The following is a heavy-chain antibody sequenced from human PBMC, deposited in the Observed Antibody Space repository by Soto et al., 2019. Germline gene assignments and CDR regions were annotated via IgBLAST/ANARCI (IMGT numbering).Heavy chain of an antibody. CDR1: GFSFSTSS. D-gene: IGHD5-18*01. Sequence: GGSLRLSCAASGFSFSTSSMPWVRQPPGKGLEWVSAISPSASDTLYADSVKGRFTLSRDNSQNTLFLQMTSLRADDTAVYYCAKGGYTFAYEWGQGALVTVSS. V-gene: IGHV3-23*01. CDR3: AKGGYTFAYE. CDR2: ISPSASDT. J-gene: IGHJ4*02.